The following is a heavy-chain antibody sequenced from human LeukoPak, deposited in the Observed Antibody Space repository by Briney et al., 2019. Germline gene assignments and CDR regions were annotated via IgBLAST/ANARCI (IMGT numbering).Heavy chain of an antibody. Sequence: SETLSLTCAVYGGSFSGYYWSWIRQPPGKGLEWIGEINHSGSTNYNPSLKSRVTISVDTSKNQFSLKLSSVTAADTAVYYCARAGYSSSPRYYYYYGMDVWGQGTTVTVSS. D-gene: IGHD6-6*01. CDR2: INHSGST. V-gene: IGHV4-34*01. CDR3: ARAGYSSSPRYYYYYGMDV. CDR1: GGSFSGYY. J-gene: IGHJ6*02.